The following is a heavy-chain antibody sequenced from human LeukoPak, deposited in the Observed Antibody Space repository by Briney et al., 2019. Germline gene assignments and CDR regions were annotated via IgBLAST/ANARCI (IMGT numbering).Heavy chain of an antibody. J-gene: IGHJ4*02. V-gene: IGHV3-33*01. Sequence: GGSLRLSCAASGFTFSGYGMHWVRQAPGKGLDWVTAIRYDGSETAYADSVKGRFTISRDNAKNSLFLQMNSLRAEDTAIYYCARGGTYSGSWYYFDYWGQGTLVTVSS. CDR3: ARGGTYSGSWYYFDY. CDR2: IRYDGSET. D-gene: IGHD6-13*01. CDR1: GFTFSGYG.